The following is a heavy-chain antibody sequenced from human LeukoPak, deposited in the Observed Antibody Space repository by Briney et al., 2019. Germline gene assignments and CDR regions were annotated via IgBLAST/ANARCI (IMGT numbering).Heavy chain of an antibody. V-gene: IGHV1-24*01. CDR3: ATEGYSGYDYDAFDI. CDR1: GYTLTELS. D-gene: IGHD5-12*01. Sequence: ASVNVSCKFSGYTLTELSMHWVRQAPAKGLEWMGGFDPEDGETIYAQKFQGRVTMTEDTSTDTAYMELSSLRSEDTAVYYCATEGYSGYDYDAFDIWGQGTMVTVSS. J-gene: IGHJ3*02. CDR2: FDPEDGET.